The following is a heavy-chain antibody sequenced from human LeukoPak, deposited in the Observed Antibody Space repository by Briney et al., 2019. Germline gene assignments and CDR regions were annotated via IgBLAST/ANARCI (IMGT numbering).Heavy chain of an antibody. Sequence: GGSLRLSCAASGFIFNNYNIVWVRQAPGKGLEWVSCISTSSSYIFHADSVKGRFTISRDNAKNSVWLHMNSLRAEDTAVYYCAREVGPSGRSFDYWGQGTLVTVSS. CDR2: ISTSSSYI. J-gene: IGHJ4*02. CDR3: AREVGPSGRSFDY. V-gene: IGHV3-21*01. CDR1: GFIFNNYN. D-gene: IGHD1-26*01.